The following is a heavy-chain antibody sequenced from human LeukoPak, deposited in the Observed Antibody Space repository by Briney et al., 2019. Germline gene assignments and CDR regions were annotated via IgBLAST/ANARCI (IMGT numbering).Heavy chain of an antibody. V-gene: IGHV3-53*01. Sequence: PGGSLRPSCAASGFTVSSNYMSWVRQAPGKGLEWVSIIYIGGSTYYADSVKGRFTISRDNSKNTLYLQMNSLRAEDTAVYYCARDGPYGGNSALLFDYWGQGTLVTVSS. CDR1: GFTVSSNY. D-gene: IGHD4-23*01. J-gene: IGHJ4*01. CDR2: IYIGGST. CDR3: ARDGPYGGNSALLFDY.